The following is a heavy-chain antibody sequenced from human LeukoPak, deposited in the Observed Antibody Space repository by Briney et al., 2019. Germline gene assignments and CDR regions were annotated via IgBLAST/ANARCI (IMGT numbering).Heavy chain of an antibody. Sequence: PSETLSLTCTVSGGSISSYYWSWIRQPPGKGLEWIGYIYYSGGTNYNPSLKSRVTISVDTSKNQFSLKLSSVTAADTAVYYCAREWAKDSSSWYYVDYYYGMDVWGQGTTVTVSS. CDR3: AREWAKDSSSWYYVDYYYGMDV. CDR2: IYYSGGT. D-gene: IGHD6-13*01. V-gene: IGHV4-59*01. CDR1: GGSISSYY. J-gene: IGHJ6*02.